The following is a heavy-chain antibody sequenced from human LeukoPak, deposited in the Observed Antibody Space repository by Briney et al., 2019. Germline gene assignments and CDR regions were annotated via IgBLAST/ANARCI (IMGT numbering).Heavy chain of an antibody. Sequence: PSETLSLTCTVSGGSISNSSYYWGWIRQPPGKGLEWVGSIYYSGSTYYNPSLKSRVTISVDTSKNQFSLKLSSVTAADTAVYYCARQSGSHSYYYYGMDVWGQGTTVTVSS. CDR2: IYYSGST. CDR3: ARQSGSHSYYYYGMDV. D-gene: IGHD1-26*01. V-gene: IGHV4-39*01. CDR1: GGSISNSSYY. J-gene: IGHJ6*02.